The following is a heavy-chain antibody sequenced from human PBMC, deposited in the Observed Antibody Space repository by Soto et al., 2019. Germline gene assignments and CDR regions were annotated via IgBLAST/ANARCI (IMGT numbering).Heavy chain of an antibody. CDR3: AKARNRRATGTRGYYCGMDV. D-gene: IGHD1-1*01. CDR2: ISWDGGST. CDR1: GFTFDDYA. Sequence: GGSLRLSCAASGFTFDDYAMHWVRQAPGKGLEWVSLISWDGGSTYYADSVKGRFTISRDNSKNSLYLQMNSLRAEDTALYYCAKARNRRATGTRGYYCGMDVWGQGTTVTVSS. J-gene: IGHJ6*02. V-gene: IGHV3-43D*03.